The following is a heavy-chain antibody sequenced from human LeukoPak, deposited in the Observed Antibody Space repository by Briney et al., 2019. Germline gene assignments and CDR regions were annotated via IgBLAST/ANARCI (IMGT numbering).Heavy chain of an antibody. J-gene: IGHJ3*02. D-gene: IGHD4-23*01. CDR3: GRDKYGGNSNAFDI. V-gene: IGHV3-74*01. Sequence: GGSLRLSCAASGFTFSSSWIHWVRQAPGKGLVWVSRINKDGSVTDYAEAVKGRFSISRDNAKNTLYLQMNSLRAEDTAVYYCGRDKYGGNSNAFDIWGQGTLVTVSS. CDR2: INKDGSVT. CDR1: GFTFSSSW.